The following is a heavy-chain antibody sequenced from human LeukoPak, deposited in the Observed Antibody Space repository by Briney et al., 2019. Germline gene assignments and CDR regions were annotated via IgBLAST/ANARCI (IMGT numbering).Heavy chain of an antibody. J-gene: IGHJ6*03. CDR1: GFTFSSYA. CDR3: AKDSKIVGPTFRSYHYMDV. CDR2: TSGSGGST. D-gene: IGHD1-26*01. V-gene: IGHV3-23*01. Sequence: PGGSLRLSCAASGFTFSSYAMSWVRQAPGKGLEWVSATSGSGGSTCYADSVKGRFTISRDNSKNTLYLQMNSLRAEDTAVYYCAKDSKIVGPTFRSYHYMDVWGKGTTVTVSS.